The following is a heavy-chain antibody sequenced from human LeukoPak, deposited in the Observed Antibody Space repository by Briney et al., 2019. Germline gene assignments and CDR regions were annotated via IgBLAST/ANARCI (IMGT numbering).Heavy chain of an antibody. CDR1: GGIFSSYA. V-gene: IGHV1-69*05. CDR3: GRSVVVPAAPYWYFDL. J-gene: IGHJ2*01. D-gene: IGHD2-2*01. CDR2: IIPIFGTA. Sequence: SVKVSCKASGGIFSSYAISWVRQAPGQGLEWMGGIIPIFGTANYAQKFQGRVTITTDESTSTAYMELSSLRSEDTAVYYCGRSVVVPAAPYWYFDLWGRGTLVTVSS.